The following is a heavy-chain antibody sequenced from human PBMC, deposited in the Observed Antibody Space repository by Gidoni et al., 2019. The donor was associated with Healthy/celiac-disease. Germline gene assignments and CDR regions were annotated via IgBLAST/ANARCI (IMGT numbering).Heavy chain of an antibody. J-gene: IGHJ6*02. Sequence: EVQLVESGGGLVQPGGSLRLSCAASGFTFSSYAMHWVRQAPGKGLEYVSAISSNGGSTYYANSVKGRFTISRDNSKNTLYLQMGSLRAEDMAVYYCARGGLLWFGELPYYYYGMDVWGQGTTVTVSS. CDR2: ISSNGGST. V-gene: IGHV3-64*01. CDR3: ARGGLLWFGELPYYYYGMDV. D-gene: IGHD3-10*01. CDR1: GFTFSSYA.